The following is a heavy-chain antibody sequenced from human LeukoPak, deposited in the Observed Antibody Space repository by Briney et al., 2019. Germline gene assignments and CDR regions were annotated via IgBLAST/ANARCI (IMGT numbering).Heavy chain of an antibody. J-gene: IGHJ4*02. CDR2: ISAYNGNT. D-gene: IGHD3-10*01. CDR1: GYTFTSYG. V-gene: IGHV1-18*01. CDR3: ARDYRYYGSGSRRGFDY. Sequence: SVKVSCKASGYTFTSYGISWVRQAPGQGLEWMGWISAYNGNTNYAQKLQGRVTMTTDTSTSTAYMELRSLRSDDTAVCYCARDYRYYGSGSRRGFDYWGQGTLVTVSS.